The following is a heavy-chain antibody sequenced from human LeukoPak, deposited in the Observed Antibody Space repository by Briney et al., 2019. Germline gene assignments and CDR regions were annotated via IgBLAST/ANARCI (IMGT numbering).Heavy chain of an antibody. V-gene: IGHV3-30*18. D-gene: IGHD3-10*01. CDR1: GFTFSSYG. J-gene: IGHJ4*02. CDR3: AKMAGGQVRGVTTDY. CDR2: IPYDGSNK. Sequence: GGSLRLSCAASGFTFSSYGMHWVRQAPGKGLEWVAVIPYDGSNKYYADSVKGRFTISRDNSKNTLYLQMNSLRAEDTAVYYCAKMAGGQVRGVTTDYWGQGTLVTVSS.